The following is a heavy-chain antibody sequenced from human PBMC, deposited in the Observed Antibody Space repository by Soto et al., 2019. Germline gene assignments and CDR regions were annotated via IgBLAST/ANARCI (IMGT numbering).Heavy chain of an antibody. CDR2: IYHSGST. V-gene: IGHV4-30-2*01. CDR1: GGSISSGGYS. CDR3: ARASGHYYGNWFDP. J-gene: IGHJ5*02. D-gene: IGHD3-10*01. Sequence: QLQLQESGSGLVKPSQTLSLTCAVSGGSISSGGYSWSCIRQPPGKGLEWIGYIYHSGSTYYNPSLKSRVTISVDRSKNQFSLKLSSVTAADTAVYYCARASGHYYGNWFDPWGQGTLVTVSS.